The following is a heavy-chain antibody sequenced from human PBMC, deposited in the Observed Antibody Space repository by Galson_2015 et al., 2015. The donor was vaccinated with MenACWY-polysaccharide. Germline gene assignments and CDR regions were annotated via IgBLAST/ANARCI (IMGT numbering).Heavy chain of an antibody. V-gene: IGHV4-39*01. D-gene: IGHD3-3*01. CDR3: AKHRALFGVLYNWFDP. J-gene: IGHJ5*02. Sequence: SETLSLTCTVSGGSISTGDYYWGWIRQPPGGGLEWIASLYYGGSTYYNPSLKSRVTISVDTSKNQFSRKVTSVTATDTALYYCAKHRALFGVLYNWFDPWGQGTLVTVSS. CDR1: GGSISTGDYY. CDR2: LYYGGST.